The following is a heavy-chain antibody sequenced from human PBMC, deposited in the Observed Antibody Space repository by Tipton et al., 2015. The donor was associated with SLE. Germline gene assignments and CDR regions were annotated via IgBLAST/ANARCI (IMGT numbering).Heavy chain of an antibody. CDR3: AKDWGDWNTYCYGMDV. CDR2: IRYDGSNK. CDR1: GFTFSSYG. Sequence: SLRLSCAASGFTFSSYGMHWARQAPGKGLEWVAFIRYDGSNKYYADSVKGRFTISRDNSKNTLYLQMNSLRAEDTAVYYCAKDWGDWNTYCYGMDVWGQGTTVTVSS. V-gene: IGHV3-30*02. J-gene: IGHJ6*02. D-gene: IGHD1/OR15-1a*01.